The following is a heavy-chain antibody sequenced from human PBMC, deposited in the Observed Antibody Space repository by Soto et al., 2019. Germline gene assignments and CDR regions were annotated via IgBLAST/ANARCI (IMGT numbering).Heavy chain of an antibody. V-gene: IGHV3-30-3*01. D-gene: IGHD3-22*01. CDR2: ISYDGSNK. Sequence: GGSLRLSCAASGFTISSYAMHWVRQAPGKGLEWVAVISYDGSNKYYADSVKGRFTISRDNSKNTLYLQMNSLRAEDTAVYYCARDPFYYDSSGYLDYWGQGTLVTVSS. CDR1: GFTISSYA. CDR3: ARDPFYYDSSGYLDY. J-gene: IGHJ4*02.